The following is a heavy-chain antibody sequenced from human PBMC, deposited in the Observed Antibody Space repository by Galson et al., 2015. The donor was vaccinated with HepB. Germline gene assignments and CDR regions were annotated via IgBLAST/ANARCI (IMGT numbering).Heavy chain of an antibody. J-gene: IGHJ4*02. CDR1: GFTFSSYW. V-gene: IGHV3-74*01. CDR3: ASRDY. CDR2: VNSDGSST. Sequence: SLRLSCAASGFTFSSYWMHWVRQAPGKGLVFVSRVNSDGSSTSYADSVKGRFTVSRDNAKNTLYLQMNSLRGEDTAVYYCASRDYWGQGPLVTVSS.